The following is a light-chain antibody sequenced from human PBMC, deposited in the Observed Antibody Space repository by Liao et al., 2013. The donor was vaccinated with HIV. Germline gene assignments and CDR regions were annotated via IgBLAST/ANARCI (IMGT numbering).Light chain of an antibody. Sequence: SYELTQPPSVSVSPGQTASITCSGDKLGVKYACWYQQKPGQSPMLVIYQDTKRPSGIPERFSGSNSGNTATLTISGVEAGDEADYYCQVWDSSSDHRGVFGGGTKLTVL. V-gene: IGLV3-1*01. CDR3: QVWDSSSDHRGV. CDR2: QDT. J-gene: IGLJ3*02. CDR1: KLGVKY.